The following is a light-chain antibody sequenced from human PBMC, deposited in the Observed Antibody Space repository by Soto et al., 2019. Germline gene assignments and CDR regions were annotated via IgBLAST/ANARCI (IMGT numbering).Light chain of an antibody. CDR1: SSDVGGYNY. Sequence: QSALTQPASVSGSPGQSITISCTGTSSDVGGYNYVSWYQQHPGKAPKFIIYDVSYRPSGVSTRFSGTKSGNTASLTISGLLADDEADYYCCSYTSTNTLWVFGGGTKLTVL. CDR3: CSYTSTNTLWV. J-gene: IGLJ3*02. CDR2: DVS. V-gene: IGLV2-14*03.